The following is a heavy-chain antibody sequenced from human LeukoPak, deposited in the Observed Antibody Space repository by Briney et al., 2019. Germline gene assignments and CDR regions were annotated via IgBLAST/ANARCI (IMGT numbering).Heavy chain of an antibody. V-gene: IGHV3-23*01. CDR3: AKVAYCGGDCQFDY. J-gene: IGHJ4*02. CDR1: GFTFSSYA. CDR2: ISGSGGST. Sequence: TGGSLRLSCAASGFTFSSYAMSWVRQAPGKGLEWVSAISGSGGSTYYADSVKGRFTISRDNSKNTLYLQMNSLRAEDTAVYYRAKVAYCGGDCQFDYWGQGTLVTVSS. D-gene: IGHD2-21*02.